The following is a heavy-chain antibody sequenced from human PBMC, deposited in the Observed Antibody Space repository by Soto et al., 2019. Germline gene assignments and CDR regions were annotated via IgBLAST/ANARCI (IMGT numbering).Heavy chain of an antibody. CDR3: ARHLTGSYGSYFDY. Sequence: SETLSLTCTVSGGSISSSSYYWGWIRQPPGKGLEWIGSIYYSGSTYYNPSLKSRVTISVDTSKNQFSLKLSSVTAADTAVYYCARHLTGSYGSYFDYWGQGTLVTVSS. D-gene: IGHD1-26*01. CDR2: IYYSGST. J-gene: IGHJ4*02. V-gene: IGHV4-39*01. CDR1: GGSISSSSYY.